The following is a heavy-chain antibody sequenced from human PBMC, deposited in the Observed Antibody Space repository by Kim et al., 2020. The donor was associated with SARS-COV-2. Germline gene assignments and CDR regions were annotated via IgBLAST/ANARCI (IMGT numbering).Heavy chain of an antibody. D-gene: IGHD5-18*01. J-gene: IGHJ4*02. Sequence: ANSVKFRFTISRDNAKNSLYLQMNSLRAEDTAVYYCASLRGYSYAQFDYWGQGTLVTVSS. CDR3: ASLRGYSYAQFDY. V-gene: IGHV3-21*01.